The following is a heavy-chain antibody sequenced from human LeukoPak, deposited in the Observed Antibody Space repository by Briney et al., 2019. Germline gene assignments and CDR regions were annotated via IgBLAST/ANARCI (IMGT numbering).Heavy chain of an antibody. J-gene: IGHJ4*02. CDR2: INPNSGST. CDR3: ARIGYNHYFDY. CDR1: GYTFTDYY. Sequence: ASVKASCKASGYTFTDYYLHWARQAPGQGLEWMGWINPNSGSTNYAQTFQGRVTMTRDTSITTAYLELSRLRSDDTAVYYCARIGYNHYFDYWGQGTLVTVSS. D-gene: IGHD1-14*01. V-gene: IGHV1-2*02.